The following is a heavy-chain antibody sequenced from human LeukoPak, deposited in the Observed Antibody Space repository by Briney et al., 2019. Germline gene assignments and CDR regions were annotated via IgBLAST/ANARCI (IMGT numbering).Heavy chain of an antibody. V-gene: IGHV3-7*03. J-gene: IGHJ4*02. CDR1: GFTFRNYW. Sequence: GGSLRLSCAASGFTFRNYWMSWVRQAPGTGLEWVANIKQDGSDRNYVTSVRGRFTISRDNAESSLYLQMNSLRVEDTAVYYCVRNLAVAGTCFDSWGQGTLVTVSS. CDR2: IKQDGSDR. D-gene: IGHD6-19*01. CDR3: VRNLAVAGTCFDS.